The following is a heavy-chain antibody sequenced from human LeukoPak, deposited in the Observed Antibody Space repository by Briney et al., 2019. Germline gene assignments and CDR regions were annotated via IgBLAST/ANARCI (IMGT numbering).Heavy chain of an antibody. D-gene: IGHD6-6*01. Sequence: GGSLRLSCAASGFTFSSYAMSWVRQAPGKGLEWVSAISGSGGSTYYADSVKGRYTIPRDNSKNTLYLQMNSLRAEDTAVYYCAKKSEQLEFDYWGQGTLVTVSS. J-gene: IGHJ4*02. V-gene: IGHV3-23*01. CDR1: GFTFSSYA. CDR2: ISGSGGST. CDR3: AKKSEQLEFDY.